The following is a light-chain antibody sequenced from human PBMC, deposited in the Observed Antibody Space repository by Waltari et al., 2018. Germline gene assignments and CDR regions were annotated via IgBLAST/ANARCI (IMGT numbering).Light chain of an antibody. V-gene: IGLV3-21*02. CDR1: NIGTYS. CDR3: QVWDNRRDHRWV. Sequence: SYVLTQPPSVSVAPGQTATITCGGDNIGTYSVHWYHQKPGQAPVLVVYDDRDRPSGIPGRFSGSNSGNTATLTISRVEAADEADYYWQVWDNRRDHRWVFGGGTKLTVL. CDR2: DDR. J-gene: IGLJ3*02.